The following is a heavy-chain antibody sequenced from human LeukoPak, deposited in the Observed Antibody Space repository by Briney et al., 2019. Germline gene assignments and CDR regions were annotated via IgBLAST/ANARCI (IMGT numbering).Heavy chain of an antibody. V-gene: IGHV1-2*02. CDR3: ARVLAAAGTGGYYYYYMDV. J-gene: IGHJ6*03. D-gene: IGHD6-13*01. CDR2: INPNSGGT. Sequence: ASVKVSCKASGYTFTGYYMHWVRQAPGQGLEWMGWINPNSGGTNYAQKFQGRVTMTRDTSISTAYMELSRLRSDDTAVYYCARVLAAAGTGGYYYYYMDVWGKGTTVTISS. CDR1: GYTFTGYY.